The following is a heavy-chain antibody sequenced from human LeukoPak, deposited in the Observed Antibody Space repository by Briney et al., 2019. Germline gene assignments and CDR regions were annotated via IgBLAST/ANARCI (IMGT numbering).Heavy chain of an antibody. Sequence: GGSLRLSCAASGFTFSSYAMHWVRQAPGKGLEWVAVISYDGSNKYYADSVKGRFTISRDNSKNTLYPQMNSLRAEDTAVYYCARDSIVGAKYPKYYFDYWGQGTLVTVSS. CDR1: GFTFSSYA. CDR3: ARDSIVGAKYPKYYFDY. CDR2: ISYDGSNK. V-gene: IGHV3-30*01. D-gene: IGHD1-26*01. J-gene: IGHJ4*02.